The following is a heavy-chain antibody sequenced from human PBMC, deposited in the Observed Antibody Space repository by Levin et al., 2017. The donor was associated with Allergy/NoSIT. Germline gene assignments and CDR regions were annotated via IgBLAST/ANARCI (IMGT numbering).Heavy chain of an antibody. D-gene: IGHD1-20*01. Sequence: HGESLKISCAASGFRLYDYWMSWVRQAPGKGLEWVANINQAGSVIYFEDSLKDRFFVSRDNAKNSLYLQMTSLRAEDTAVYYCVRDNWNDVGWGQGTLVTVSS. CDR3: VRDNWNDVG. J-gene: IGHJ4*02. CDR1: GFRLYDYW. V-gene: IGHV3-7*01. CDR2: INQAGSVI.